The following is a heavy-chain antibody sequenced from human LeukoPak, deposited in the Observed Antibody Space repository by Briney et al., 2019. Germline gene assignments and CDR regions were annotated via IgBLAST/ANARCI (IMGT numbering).Heavy chain of an antibody. J-gene: IGHJ4*02. D-gene: IGHD3-22*01. CDR2: IWYDGSNK. CDR3: TVPDYYNSSGSDY. Sequence: GRSLRLSCAASGFTFSSYGMHWVRQAPGKGLEWVAVIWYDGSNKYYADSVKGRFTISRDDSKNTLYLQMNSLKTEDTAVYYCTVPDYYNSSGSDYWGQGTLVTVSS. CDR1: GFTFSSYG. V-gene: IGHV3-33*01.